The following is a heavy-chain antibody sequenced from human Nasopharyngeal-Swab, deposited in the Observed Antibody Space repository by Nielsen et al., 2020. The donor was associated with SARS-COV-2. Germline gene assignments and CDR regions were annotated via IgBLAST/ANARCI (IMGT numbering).Heavy chain of an antibody. CDR1: GGSISSSSYY. J-gene: IGHJ5*02. Sequence: SETLSLTCTVSGGSISSSSYYWGWIRQPPGQGLEWIGSIYYSGSTYYNPSLKSRVTISVDTSKYQFSLKLSSVTAADTAVYYCARHPPASVLKVYAMNWFDPWGQGTLVTVSS. D-gene: IGHD2-8*01. CDR3: ARHPPASVLKVYAMNWFDP. CDR2: IYYSGST. V-gene: IGHV4-39*01.